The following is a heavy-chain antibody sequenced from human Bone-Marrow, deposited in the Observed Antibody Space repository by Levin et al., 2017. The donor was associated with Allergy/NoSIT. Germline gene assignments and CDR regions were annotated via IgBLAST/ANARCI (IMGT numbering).Heavy chain of an antibody. CDR2: IKSKTDGGTT. J-gene: IGHJ6*02. CDR3: TTGVDYGSGRHIGV. V-gene: IGHV3-15*07. D-gene: IGHD3-10*01. CDR1: GFTFSNAW. Sequence: GESLKISCAASGFTFSNAWMNWVRQAPGKGLEWVGRIKSKTDGGTTDYAAPVKGRFTISRDDSKNTLYLQMNSLKTEDTAVYYCTTGVDYGSGRHIGVWGQGTTVTVSS.